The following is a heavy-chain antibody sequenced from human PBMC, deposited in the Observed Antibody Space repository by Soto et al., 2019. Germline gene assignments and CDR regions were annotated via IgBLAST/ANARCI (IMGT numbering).Heavy chain of an antibody. CDR3: ARPARQDTVAGNY. CDR2: IYYTGIT. CDR1: GGSISSRSYY. J-gene: IGHJ4*02. D-gene: IGHD6-19*01. Sequence: SETLSLTCTVSGGSISSRSYYWGWIRQPPGKGLEWIGSIYYTGITHYNPSLKSRATISIDTSKNQFSLNLNSVTATDTAVYYCARPARQDTVAGNYWGQGTLVTVSS. V-gene: IGHV4-39*01.